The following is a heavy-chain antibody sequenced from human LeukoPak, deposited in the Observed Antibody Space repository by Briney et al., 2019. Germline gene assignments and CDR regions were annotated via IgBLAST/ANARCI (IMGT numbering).Heavy chain of an antibody. J-gene: IGHJ4*02. CDR3: ARALDGGPTS. V-gene: IGHV3-23*01. Sequence: PGGSLRLSCAASGFTFSSYAMSWVRQALGKGLEWVSAISGSGGSTYYADSVKGRFTISRDNSKNTLYLQMNSLRAEDTAVYYCARALDGGPTSWGQGTLVTVSS. CDR2: ISGSGGST. CDR1: GFTFSSYA. D-gene: IGHD4-23*01.